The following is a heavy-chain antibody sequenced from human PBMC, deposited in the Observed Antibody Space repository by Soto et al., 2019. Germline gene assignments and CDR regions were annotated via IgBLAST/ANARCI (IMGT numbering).Heavy chain of an antibody. J-gene: IGHJ4*02. CDR1: GYSFTTYW. D-gene: IGHD5-18*01. CDR2: INPSDSYT. Sequence: GESLKISCKGSGYSFTTYWISWVRQMPGKGLEWMGRINPSDSYTNYSPSFQGHVTISADKSISTAYLQWSSLKASDTAMYYCARHCPGVDRAMGVDYWGQGTLVTVSS. CDR3: ARHCPGVDRAMGVDY. V-gene: IGHV5-10-1*01.